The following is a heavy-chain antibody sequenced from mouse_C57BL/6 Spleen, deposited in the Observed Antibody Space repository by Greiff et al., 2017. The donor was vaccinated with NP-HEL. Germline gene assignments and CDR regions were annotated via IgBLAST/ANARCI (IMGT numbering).Heavy chain of an antibody. CDR1: GFTFSNYW. CDR3: TDPHYYGSSYGVAY. D-gene: IGHD1-1*01. V-gene: IGHV6-3*01. J-gene: IGHJ3*01. CDR2: IRLKSDNYAT. Sequence: EVQLQESGGGLVQPGGSMKLSCVASGFTFSNYWMNWVRQSPEKGLEWVAQIRLKSDNYATHYAESVKGRFTISRDDSKSSVYLQMNNLRAEDTGIYYCTDPHYYGSSYGVAYWGQGTLVTVSA.